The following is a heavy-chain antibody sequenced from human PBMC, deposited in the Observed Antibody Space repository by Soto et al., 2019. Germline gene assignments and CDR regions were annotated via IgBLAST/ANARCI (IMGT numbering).Heavy chain of an antibody. J-gene: IGHJ4*02. D-gene: IGHD5-18*01. CDR1: GYTFTSYG. CDR3: APHTLDTGMPSGY. V-gene: IGHV1-18*01. CDR2: ISAYNGNT. Sequence: ASVKVSCKASGYTFTSYGISWVRQAPGQGLEWMGWISAYNGNTNYAQKLQGRVTLTTDASTSTAYMELRSLRSDDTAVYYCAPHTLDTGMPSGYWGQGTLVTVSS.